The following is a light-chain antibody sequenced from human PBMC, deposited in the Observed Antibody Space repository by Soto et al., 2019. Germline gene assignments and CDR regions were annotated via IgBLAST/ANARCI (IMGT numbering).Light chain of an antibody. CDR3: QHYNSYSEA. Sequence: DIQMPQSPSTLSGSGGDRVTSSCRASQTISSWLAWYQQKPGKAPKLLIYKASTLKSGVPSRFSGSGSGTEFTLTISSLQPDDFATYYCQHYNSYSEAFGQGTKVDIK. CDR1: QTISSW. CDR2: KAS. J-gene: IGKJ1*01. V-gene: IGKV1-5*03.